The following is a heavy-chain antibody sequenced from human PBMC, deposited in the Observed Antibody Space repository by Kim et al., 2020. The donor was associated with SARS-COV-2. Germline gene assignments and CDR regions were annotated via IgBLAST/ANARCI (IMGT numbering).Heavy chain of an antibody. CDR2: IKIKTDGGTT. J-gene: IGHJ6*02. CDR3: TTAVPDYYGMDV. CDR1: GFTFSNAW. Sequence: GGSLRLSCAASGFTFSNAWMSWVRQAPGKGLEWVGRIKIKTDGGTTDYAAPVKGRFTISRDDSKNTLYLQMNSLKTEDTAVYYCTTAVPDYYGMDVWGQGTTVTVSS. V-gene: IGHV3-15*01.